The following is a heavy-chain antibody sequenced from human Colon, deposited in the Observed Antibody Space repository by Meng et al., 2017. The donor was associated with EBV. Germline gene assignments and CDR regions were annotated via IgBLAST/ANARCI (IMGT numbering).Heavy chain of an antibody. J-gene: IGHJ4*02. D-gene: IGHD3-9*01. V-gene: IGHV4-34*01. Sequence: QVPLLQLGRGLLKPSEALSLTCTVNGGSFSGYVWGWVRQPPGKGMEWIGEVSHPGSANYNPSLKSRVTISVDASEKQFSLRLTSVTAADSAVYYCARVPTTGYKDHWGQGTLVTVSS. CDR1: GGSFSGYV. CDR2: VSHPGSA. CDR3: ARVPTTGYKDH.